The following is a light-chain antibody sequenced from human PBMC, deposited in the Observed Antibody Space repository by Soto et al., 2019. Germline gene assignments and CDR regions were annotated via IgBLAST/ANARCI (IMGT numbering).Light chain of an antibody. CDR1: SSDVGGYNY. CDR2: EVS. V-gene: IGLV2-8*01. Sequence: QSALTQPPSASGSPGQSVTISCTGTSSDVGGYNYVSWYQQHPGKAPKLMIYEVSKRPSGVPDRFSGSKSGNTASLTASGLQAEDEVDYYCSSYAGSNNWVVFGGGTKLTVL. CDR3: SSYAGSNNWVV. J-gene: IGLJ2*01.